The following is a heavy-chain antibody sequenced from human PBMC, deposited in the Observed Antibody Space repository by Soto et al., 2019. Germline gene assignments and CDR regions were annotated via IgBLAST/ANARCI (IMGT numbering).Heavy chain of an antibody. CDR2: IYYSGST. V-gene: IGHV4-30-4*01. D-gene: IGHD3-3*01. J-gene: IGHJ5*02. CDR1: GGSISSGDYY. Sequence: QVQLQESGPGLVKPSQTLSLTCTVSGGSISSGDYYWSWIRQPPGKGLEWIGYIYYSGSTYYNPSLKSRVTISVDTSKNQFSLKLSSVTAADTAVYYCAGCRDFWSGYCNWFDPWGQGTLVTVSS. CDR3: AGCRDFWSGYCNWFDP.